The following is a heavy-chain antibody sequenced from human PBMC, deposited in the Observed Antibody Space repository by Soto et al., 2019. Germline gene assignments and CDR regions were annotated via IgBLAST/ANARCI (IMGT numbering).Heavy chain of an antibody. CDR3: ARGQRWLQGQNPWYFDY. CDR1: GGTFSSYA. CDR2: IIPIFGTA. D-gene: IGHD5-12*01. Sequence: QVQLVQSGAEVKKPGSSVKVSCKASGGTFSSYAISWVRQAPGQGLEWMGGIIPIFGTANYAQKFQGRVTITADESTSTAYMELSSLRSEDTAVYYCARGQRWLQGQNPWYFDYWGQGTLVTVSS. J-gene: IGHJ4*02. V-gene: IGHV1-69*01.